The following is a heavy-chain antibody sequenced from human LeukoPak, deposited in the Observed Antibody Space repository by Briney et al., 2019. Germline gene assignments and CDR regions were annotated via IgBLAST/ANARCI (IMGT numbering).Heavy chain of an antibody. CDR1: GYTFTGYY. CDR3: ARQTSRTGYDY. Sequence: ASVKVSCKASGYTFTGYYMHWVRQAPGQGLEWMGWISAYNGNTNYAQKLQGRVTMTTDTSTSTAYMELRSLRSDDTAVYYCARQTSRTGYDYWGQGTLVTVSS. CDR2: ISAYNGNT. J-gene: IGHJ4*02. D-gene: IGHD3/OR15-3a*01. V-gene: IGHV1-18*04.